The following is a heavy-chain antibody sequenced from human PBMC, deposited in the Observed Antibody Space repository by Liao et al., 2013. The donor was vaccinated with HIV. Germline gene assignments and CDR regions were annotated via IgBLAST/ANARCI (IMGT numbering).Heavy chain of an antibody. CDR3: ARDRSRWELLFAFDI. V-gene: IGHV4-30-4*08. CDR1: GGSVSSGDYY. CDR2: IYYTGTT. J-gene: IGHJ3*02. D-gene: IGHD1-26*01. Sequence: QVRLQESGPGVVEPSQTLSLRCNVSGGSVSSGDYYWTWIRQSPGKGLEWIGYIYYTGTTYYNSSLRSRVSMSVDTSKSQFSLKVTSVTSADTAVYYCARDRSRWELLFAFDIWGQGTMVTVSS.